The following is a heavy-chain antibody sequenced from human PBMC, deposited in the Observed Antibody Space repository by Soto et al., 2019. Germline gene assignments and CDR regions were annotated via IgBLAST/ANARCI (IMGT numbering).Heavy chain of an antibody. CDR3: ARAKVAGPYYYYYGMDV. V-gene: IGHV4-30-4*01. CDR2: IYYSGST. CDR1: GGSISSGDYY. D-gene: IGHD6-13*01. Sequence: QVQLQESGPGLVKPSQTLSLTCTVSGGSISSGDYYWSWIRQPPGKGLEWIGYIYYSGSTYYNPSLKSRVTRSVDTSKNQFSLKLSSVTAADTAVYYCARAKVAGPYYYYYGMDVWGQGTTVTVSS. J-gene: IGHJ6*02.